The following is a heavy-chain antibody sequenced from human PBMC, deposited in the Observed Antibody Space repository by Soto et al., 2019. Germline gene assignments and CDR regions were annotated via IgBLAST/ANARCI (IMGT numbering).Heavy chain of an antibody. Sequence: QVQLQQWGAGLLKPSETLSLTCAVYGGSFSGYYWSWIRQPPGKGLEWIGEINHSGSTNYNPSLKSRVTISVDTSKNQCSLKLSSVPAADTAVDYCARRVLRFLEWSTLSFDYWGQGTLVTVSS. V-gene: IGHV4-34*01. CDR3: ARRVLRFLEWSTLSFDY. D-gene: IGHD3-3*01. J-gene: IGHJ4*02. CDR2: INHSGST. CDR1: GGSFSGYY.